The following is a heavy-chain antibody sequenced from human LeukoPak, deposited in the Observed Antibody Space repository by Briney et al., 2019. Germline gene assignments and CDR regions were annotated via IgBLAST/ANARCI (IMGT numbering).Heavy chain of an antibody. J-gene: IGHJ4*02. CDR1: GFTFSSYG. Sequence: TGGSLRLSCAASGFTFSSYGMHWVRQAPGKGLEWVAVIWYDGSNKYYADSVKGRFTISRDNSKNTLYLQMNSLRAEDTAVYYCARDLTYYYDSSGYYPDYWGQGTLVTVSS. CDR2: IWYDGSNK. V-gene: IGHV3-33*01. D-gene: IGHD3-22*01. CDR3: ARDLTYYYDSSGYYPDY.